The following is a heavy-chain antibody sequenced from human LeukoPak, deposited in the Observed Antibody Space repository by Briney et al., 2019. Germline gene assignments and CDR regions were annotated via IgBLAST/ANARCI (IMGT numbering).Heavy chain of an antibody. CDR1: GGSISSYY. Sequence: SETLSLTCTVSGGSISSYYWSWIRQPPGKGLEWIGYIYYSGSTNYNPSLKSRVAISVDTSKNQFSLKLSSVTAADTAVYYSARRHTYYYDSSGYPLDAFDIWGQGTMVTVSS. V-gene: IGHV4-59*01. CDR2: IYYSGST. D-gene: IGHD3-22*01. CDR3: ARRHTYYYDSSGYPLDAFDI. J-gene: IGHJ3*02.